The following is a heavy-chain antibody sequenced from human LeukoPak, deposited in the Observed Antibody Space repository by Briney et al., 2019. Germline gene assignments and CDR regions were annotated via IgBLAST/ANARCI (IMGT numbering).Heavy chain of an antibody. J-gene: IGHJ4*02. V-gene: IGHV1-46*01. Sequence: ASVKVSCKASGCTFTSYYMHWVRQAPGQGLEWMGIINPSGGSTSYAQKFQGRVTMTRDTSTSTVYMELSSLSSEDTAVYYCARDSDTAIIDYWGQGTLVTVSS. CDR2: INPSGGST. CDR3: ARDSDTAIIDY. CDR1: GCTFTSYY. D-gene: IGHD5-18*01.